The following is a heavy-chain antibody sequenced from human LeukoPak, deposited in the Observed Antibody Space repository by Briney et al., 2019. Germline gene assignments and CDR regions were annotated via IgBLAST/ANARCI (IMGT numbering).Heavy chain of an antibody. J-gene: IGHJ4*02. D-gene: IGHD5-12*01. CDR3: AKGGSGYDLIRGLDY. Sequence: GGSLRLSCAAPGSTLRSYAMGWVRQAPGKGLDWVSAFSGSGGSTYYADSVKARFTISRDNSKNTLNLQMNSLRAEDTAVYYCAKGGSGYDLIRGLDYWGQGTLVTVSS. CDR1: GSTLRSYA. V-gene: IGHV3-23*01. CDR2: FSGSGGST.